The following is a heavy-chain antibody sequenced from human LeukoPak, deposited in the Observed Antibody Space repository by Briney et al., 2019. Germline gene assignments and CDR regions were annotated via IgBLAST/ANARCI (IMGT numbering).Heavy chain of an antibody. CDR2: INSDGSDT. V-gene: IGHV3-74*01. Sequence: GGSLRLSCAASGFTFSSYWMHWVRQAPGKGRVWVSRINSDGSDTSYADSVKGRFTISRDNAKNTLYLQMNSLRAEDTAVYYCARSAGYYGMDVWGQGTTVTVSS. D-gene: IGHD3-10*01. J-gene: IGHJ6*02. CDR3: ARSAGYYGMDV. CDR1: GFTFSSYW.